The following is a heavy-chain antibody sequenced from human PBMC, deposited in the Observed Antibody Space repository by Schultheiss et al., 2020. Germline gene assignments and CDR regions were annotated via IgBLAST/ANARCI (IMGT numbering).Heavy chain of an antibody. Sequence: GGSLRLSCAASGFAFSTYTMHWVRQAPGKGLEWVSCITENSRYIYYADSLKGRITISRDNAKSSLYLQMNSLRAEDTAVYYCARDGTYYYGSGKASDYYYYGMDVWGQGTTVTVSS. V-gene: IGHV3-21*01. D-gene: IGHD3-10*01. CDR3: ARDGTYYYGSGKASDYYYYGMDV. J-gene: IGHJ6*02. CDR2: ITENSRYI. CDR1: GFAFSTYT.